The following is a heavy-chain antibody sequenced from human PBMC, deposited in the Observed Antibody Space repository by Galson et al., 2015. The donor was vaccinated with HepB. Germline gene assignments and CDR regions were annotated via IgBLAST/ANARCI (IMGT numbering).Heavy chain of an antibody. CDR3: AAAAIRYDTSGHMGH. Sequence: SLRLSGAASGFTLGDYAMHWVRQAPGKGLEWVSGISWNRGIIGYADSVRGRFTISRDNAKNSLYLQMNSLRNEDTALYYCAAAAIRYDTSGHMGHWGQGTLVTVSS. J-gene: IGHJ4*02. D-gene: IGHD3-22*01. CDR1: GFTLGDYA. V-gene: IGHV3-9*01. CDR2: ISWNRGII.